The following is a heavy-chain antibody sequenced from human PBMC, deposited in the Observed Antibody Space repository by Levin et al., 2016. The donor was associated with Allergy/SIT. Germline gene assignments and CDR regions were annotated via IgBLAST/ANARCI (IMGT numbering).Heavy chain of an antibody. V-gene: IGHV1-18*01. CDR2: ISAYNGNT. D-gene: IGHD6-6*01. J-gene: IGHJ6*02. Sequence: ASVKVSCKASGYTFTSYGISWVRQAPGQGLEWMGWISAYNGNTNYAQKLQGRVTMTTDTSTSTAYMELSSLRSEDTAVYYCARSYSSSSGEDYYYYGMDVWGQGTTVTVSS. CDR1: GYTFTSYG. CDR3: ARSYSSSSGEDYYYYGMDV.